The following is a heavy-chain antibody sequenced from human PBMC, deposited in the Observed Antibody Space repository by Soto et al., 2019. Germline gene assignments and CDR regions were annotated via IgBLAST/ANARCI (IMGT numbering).Heavy chain of an antibody. V-gene: IGHV3-53*01. Sequence: VQLVESGGGLIQPGGSLRLSCAASGFSVSNNHMTWVRQAAGKGLEWVSLIHGGGSTYYADSVKGRFTISRDNSKKTLYLQTATLRAEDTAIYYCAGRLTTAASLDYWGQGTLVTVSS. CDR1: GFSVSNNH. D-gene: IGHD3-16*01. J-gene: IGHJ4*02. CDR3: AGRLTTAASLDY. CDR2: IHGGGST.